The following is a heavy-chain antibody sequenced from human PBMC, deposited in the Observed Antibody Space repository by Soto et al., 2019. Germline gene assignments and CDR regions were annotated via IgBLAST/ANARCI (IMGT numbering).Heavy chain of an antibody. CDR3: ARRRDTSHPGDFDY. V-gene: IGHV3-33*01. Sequence: QVQLVESGGGVVQPGRSLRLSCAASGFTFSFYGIHWVRQVPGKGLEWVAVIWYDGSHKYYADSVKGRFTISRDNSKNTLYLQMNSLRVEDTAIYYCARRRDTSHPGDFDYWGQGTLVTVSS. D-gene: IGHD5-18*01. CDR1: GFTFSFYG. CDR2: IWYDGSHK. J-gene: IGHJ4*02.